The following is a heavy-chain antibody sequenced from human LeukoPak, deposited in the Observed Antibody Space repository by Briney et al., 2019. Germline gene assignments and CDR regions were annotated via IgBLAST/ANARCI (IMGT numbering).Heavy chain of an antibody. CDR3: ARVRKITFGGVIGAKYYFDY. Sequence: ASVKVSCKASGYTFTSYGINWVRQATGQGLEWMGWMNPNSGNTGYAQKFQGRVTMTRNTSISTAYMELSSLRSEDTAVYYCARVRKITFGGVIGAKYYFDYWGQGTLVTVSS. J-gene: IGHJ4*02. CDR1: GYTFTSYG. CDR2: MNPNSGNT. D-gene: IGHD3-16*02. V-gene: IGHV1-8*02.